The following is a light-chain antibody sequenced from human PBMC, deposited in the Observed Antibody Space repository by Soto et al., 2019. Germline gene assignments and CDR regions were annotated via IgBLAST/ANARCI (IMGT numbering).Light chain of an antibody. Sequence: EIVMTQSPATLSVSPGERVTLSCRASQSVSSDLAWYHHKPGQAPRLLIYGASTRATGIPARFSGSGFGTEFTLTISSLEPEDFAVYYCQQRSKWPRLTFGGGTKVDIK. CDR3: QQRSKWPRLT. J-gene: IGKJ4*01. V-gene: IGKV3-11*01. CDR1: QSVSSD. CDR2: GAS.